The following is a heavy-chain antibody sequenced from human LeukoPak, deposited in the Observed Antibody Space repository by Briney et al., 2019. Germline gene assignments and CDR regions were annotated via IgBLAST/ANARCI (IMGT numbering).Heavy chain of an antibody. CDR3: VRLSSSSTNWFDA. V-gene: IGHV3-11*06. CDR2: ISSGSTYA. J-gene: IGHJ5*02. D-gene: IGHD6-19*01. CDR1: GFTFSDYY. Sequence: SGGSLRLSCAASGFTFSDYYLSWIRQAPGKGLEWVSYISSGSTYANYADSVKGRFTISRDNAKNSLFLQMNSLRAEDTAVYFCVRLSSSSTNWFDAWGQGTLVTVSS.